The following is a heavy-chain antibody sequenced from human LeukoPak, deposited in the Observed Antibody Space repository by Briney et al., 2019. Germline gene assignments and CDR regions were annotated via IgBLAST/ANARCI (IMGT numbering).Heavy chain of an antibody. J-gene: IGHJ6*03. CDR2: INPNSGGT. CDR3: ARDSRASGEYYYYYMDV. Sequence: ASVKVSCKASGYTFTGYYMHWVRQAPGQGLEWMGWINPNSGGTNYAQKFQGRVTMTRDTSISTAYMELSRLRSGDTAVYYCARDSRASGEYYYYYMDVWGKGTTVTVSS. V-gene: IGHV1-2*02. CDR1: GYTFTGYY.